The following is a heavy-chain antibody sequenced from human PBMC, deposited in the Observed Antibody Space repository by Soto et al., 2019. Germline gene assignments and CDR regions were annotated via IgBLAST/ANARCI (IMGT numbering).Heavy chain of an antibody. V-gene: IGHV5-51*01. CDR3: ARGDSDSSGYYHFDY. J-gene: IGHJ4*02. D-gene: IGHD3-22*01. CDR1: GYSFTTYW. Sequence: GESLKISCKGSGYSFTTYWIGWVRQMPGKGLEWMGIIWPGDSDTRYSPSFQGQVTISADKSISTAYLQWSSLKASYTAMYYCARGDSDSSGYYHFDYWGQGTLVTVSS. CDR2: IWPGDSDT.